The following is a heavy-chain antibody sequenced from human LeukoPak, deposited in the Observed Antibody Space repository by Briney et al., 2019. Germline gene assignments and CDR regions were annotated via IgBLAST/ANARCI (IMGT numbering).Heavy chain of an antibody. CDR1: GYTFTSYY. CDR2: INPSGGST. CDR3: ARVQYQLLLHYYYYMDV. D-gene: IGHD2-2*01. V-gene: IGHV1-46*01. J-gene: IGHJ6*03. Sequence: ASVKVSCKASGYTFTSYYMHWVRQAPGQGLEWMGIINPSGGSTSYAQKFQGRVTMTRDTSTSTVYMELSSLRSEDTAVYYCARVQYQLLLHYYYYMDVWGKGTTVTVSS.